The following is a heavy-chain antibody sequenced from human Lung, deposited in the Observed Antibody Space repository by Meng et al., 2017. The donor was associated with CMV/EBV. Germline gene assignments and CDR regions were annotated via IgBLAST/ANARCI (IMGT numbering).Heavy chain of an antibody. V-gene: IGHV3-74*01. J-gene: IGHJ4*02. Sequence: GESLKISCAAPGFTFSSYWMHWVRQAPGKGLVWVSRINSDGSSTSYADSVKGRFTISRDNAKNTLYLKMNSLRAEDTAVYYCARVPSYCGGDCYDAGKQPLDYWGQGTLVTVSS. CDR1: GFTFSSYW. CDR3: ARVPSYCGGDCYDAGKQPLDY. D-gene: IGHD2-21*01. CDR2: INSDGSST.